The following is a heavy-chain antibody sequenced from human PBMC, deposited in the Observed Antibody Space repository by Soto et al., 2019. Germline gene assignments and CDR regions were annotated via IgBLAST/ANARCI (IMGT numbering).Heavy chain of an antibody. V-gene: IGHV4-39*01. CDR3: ATVGGSYLAIPSGY. Sequence: QLQLQESGPGLLTPSETLSLTCTVSGYSISTNNYYWGWIRQPPGKGLEWIGSISYIGDTYYNPSLRGRVTISVDTSKNQFSLRLSSVTAADTAVYYCATVGGSYLAIPSGYWGQGTLVTVSS. CDR1: GYSISTNNYY. CDR2: ISYIGDT. J-gene: IGHJ4*02. D-gene: IGHD1-26*01.